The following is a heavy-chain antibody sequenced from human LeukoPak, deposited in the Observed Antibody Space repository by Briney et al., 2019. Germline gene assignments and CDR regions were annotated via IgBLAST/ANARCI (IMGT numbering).Heavy chain of an antibody. V-gene: IGHV3-7*01. CDR2: IRPDGSDK. J-gene: IGHJ4*02. CDR3: ARDISACSTSCYGVDY. Sequence: GGSLRLSCVVSGFTFSSYWMSWVRQAPGKGLEWVANIRPDGSDKYYVDSVKGRFTISRDNAKSSLYLQMNSLRAEDTAVYYCARDISACSTSCYGVDYWGQGTLVTVSS. CDR1: GFTFSSYW. D-gene: IGHD2-2*01.